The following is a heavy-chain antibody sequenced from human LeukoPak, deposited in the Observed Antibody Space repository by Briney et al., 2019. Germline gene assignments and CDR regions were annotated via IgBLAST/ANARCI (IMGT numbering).Heavy chain of an antibody. Sequence: ASVKVSCKASGYTFTDYYMHCVRQAPGQGLEWMGRINPKSGGTNYAQKFQGRVTMTRDTSISTAYMELSRLRSDDTAVYYCAREGGATTGFDYWGQGTLVTVSS. V-gene: IGHV1-2*06. CDR3: AREGGATTGFDY. J-gene: IGHJ4*02. CDR1: GYTFTDYY. CDR2: INPKSGGT. D-gene: IGHD3-16*01.